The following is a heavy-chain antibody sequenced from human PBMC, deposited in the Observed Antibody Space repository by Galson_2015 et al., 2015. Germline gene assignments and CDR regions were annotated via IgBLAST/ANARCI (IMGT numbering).Heavy chain of an antibody. J-gene: IGHJ4*02. Sequence: SLRLSCAASGFTFSSYGMHWVRQAPGKGLEWVAVISYDGSNKYYADSVKGRFTISRDNSKNTLYLQMNSLRAEDTAVYYCAKEGLITIFGVVTPVHFDYWGQGTLVTVSS. V-gene: IGHV3-30*18. CDR1: GFTFSSYG. CDR3: AKEGLITIFGVVTPVHFDY. CDR2: ISYDGSNK. D-gene: IGHD3-3*01.